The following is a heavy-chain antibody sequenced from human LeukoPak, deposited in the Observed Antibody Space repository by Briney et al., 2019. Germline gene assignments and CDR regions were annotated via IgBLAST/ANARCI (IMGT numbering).Heavy chain of an antibody. CDR1: GFMFSSYW. D-gene: IGHD1-26*01. V-gene: IGHV3-7*01. CDR3: ARDKGVVGTLAP. J-gene: IGHJ5*02. Sequence: GGSLRLSCAASGFMFSSYWMSWVRQAPEKGLEWVANIKEDGSEKYYVDSVKGRFTISRDNAKNSLYLQMNSLRAEDTAIYYCARDKGVVGTLAPWGQGTLVTVSS. CDR2: IKEDGSEK.